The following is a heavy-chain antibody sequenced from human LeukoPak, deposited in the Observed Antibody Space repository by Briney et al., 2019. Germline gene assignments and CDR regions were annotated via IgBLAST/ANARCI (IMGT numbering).Heavy chain of an antibody. CDR1: GFTFSSYG. CDR2: IRYDGSNK. D-gene: IGHD6-13*01. V-gene: IGHV3-30*02. J-gene: IGHJ4*02. CDR3: AKMYSSSWYFRDDYFDY. Sequence: GGSLRLSCAASGFTFSSYGMHWVRQAPGKGLEGVAFIRYDGSNKYYADSVKGRFTISRDNSKNTLYLQMNSLRAEDTAVYYCAKMYSSSWYFRDDYFDYWGQGTLVTVSS.